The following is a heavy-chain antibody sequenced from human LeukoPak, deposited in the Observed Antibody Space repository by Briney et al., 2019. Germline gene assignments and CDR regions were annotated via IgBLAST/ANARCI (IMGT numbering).Heavy chain of an antibody. Sequence: SETLSLTCTASGGSISSSSYYWGWIRQPPGKGLEWIGSIYYSGSTYYNPSLKSRVTISVDTSKNQFSLKLSSVTAADTAVYYCARHRSSGSLPIHYDYWGQGTLVTVSS. D-gene: IGHD3-10*01. CDR1: GGSISSSSYY. J-gene: IGHJ4*02. V-gene: IGHV4-39*01. CDR2: IYYSGST. CDR3: ARHRSSGSLPIHYDY.